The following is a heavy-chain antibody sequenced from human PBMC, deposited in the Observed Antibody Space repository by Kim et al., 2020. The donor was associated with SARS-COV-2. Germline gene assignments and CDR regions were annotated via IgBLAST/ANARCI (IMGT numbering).Heavy chain of an antibody. V-gene: IGHV3-23*01. CDR1: GFTFSSYA. D-gene: IGHD1-1*01. CDR3: AKKTGPDWNDVPHYYFDC. J-gene: IGHJ4*02. CDR2: ISGSGGST. Sequence: GGSLRLSCAASGFTFSSYAMSWVRQAPGKGLEWVSAISGSGGSTYYADSVKGRFTISRDNSKNTLYLQMNSLRAEDTAVYYCAKKTGPDWNDVPHYYFDCWGQGTLVTVSS.